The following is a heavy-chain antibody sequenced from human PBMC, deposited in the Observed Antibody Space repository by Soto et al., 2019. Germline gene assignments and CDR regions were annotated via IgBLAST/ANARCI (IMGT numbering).Heavy chain of an antibody. V-gene: IGHV4-31*03. J-gene: IGHJ6*02. Sequence: SETLSLTCTVSGASINSGGYYWSWIRQPPGKGLEWIGSMYYSGSTYYNPSLKSRIAISIDRSENQFSLTLSSVTAADTALYFCARVARVVPPAVPPAHYSAMDAWGQGTAVTVSS. CDR3: ARVARVVPPAVPPAHYSAMDA. CDR1: GASINSGGYY. D-gene: IGHD2-2*01. CDR2: MYYSGST.